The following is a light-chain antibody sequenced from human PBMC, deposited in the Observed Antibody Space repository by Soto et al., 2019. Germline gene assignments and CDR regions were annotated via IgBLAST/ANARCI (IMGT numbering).Light chain of an antibody. CDR1: SSDVGSYNL. CDR2: DVS. Sequence: QSALTQPASVSGSPGQSITISCTGTSSDVGSYNLVSWYQQHPGKAPKLMIYDVSKRPSGVSNRFSGSKSGNTASRTISGRQAEDGADYYCCSYAGSSTWVFGGGTKVTVL. CDR3: CSYAGSSTWV. J-gene: IGLJ3*02. V-gene: IGLV2-23*02.